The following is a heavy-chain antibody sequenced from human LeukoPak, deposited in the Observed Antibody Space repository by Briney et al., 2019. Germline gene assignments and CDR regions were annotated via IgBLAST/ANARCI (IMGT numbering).Heavy chain of an antibody. D-gene: IGHD4-23*01. CDR1: GFTFSSYA. J-gene: IGHJ5*02. CDR3: AKGDDYGANTRLPKYNWFDP. Sequence: GGSLRLSCAASGFTFSSYAMHWVRQAPGKGLEWVAFIRYDGNNKNYADSAKGRFTISRDNSKDTLYLQMNSLRAEDTAVYYCAKGDDYGANTRLPKYNWFDPWGQGTLVTVSS. CDR2: IRYDGNNK. V-gene: IGHV3-30*02.